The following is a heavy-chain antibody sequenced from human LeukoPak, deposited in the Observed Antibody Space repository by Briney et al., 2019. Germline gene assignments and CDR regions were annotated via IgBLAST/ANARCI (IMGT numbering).Heavy chain of an antibody. V-gene: IGHV4-39*07. CDR3: ARSLSYGQLSYYGLDV. D-gene: IGHD6-13*01. J-gene: IGHJ6*02. Sequence: SETLSLTCTVSGGSVSSSSHYWGWVRQPPGKGLEWIGNIHYSGITYYNPSLRSRATISVDTSKNQFSLMLSSVTAADTAVYYCARSLSYGQLSYYGLDVWGQGTTVTVSS. CDR2: IHYSGIT. CDR1: GGSVSSSSHY.